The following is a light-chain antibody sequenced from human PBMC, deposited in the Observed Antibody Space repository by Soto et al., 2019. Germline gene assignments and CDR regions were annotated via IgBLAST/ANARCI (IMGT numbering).Light chain of an antibody. Sequence: QSALTQPASVSGSPGQSITISCTGTSSDVGGYNYVSWYQQHPGKVPKLMIYDVTNRPSGVSNRFSGSKSGNTASLTISGLQAEDEADYYCTSYTSSSTEDFGTGTKVTVL. CDR1: SSDVGGYNY. J-gene: IGLJ1*01. V-gene: IGLV2-14*01. CDR3: TSYTSSSTED. CDR2: DVT.